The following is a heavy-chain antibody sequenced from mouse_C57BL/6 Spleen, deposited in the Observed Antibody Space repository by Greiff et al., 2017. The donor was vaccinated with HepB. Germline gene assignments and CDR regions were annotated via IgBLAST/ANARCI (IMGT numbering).Heavy chain of an antibody. CDR2: ILPGSGST. CDR3: ARLKDWGTWFAY. D-gene: IGHD1-3*01. Sequence: VQLQQSGAELMKPGASVKLSCKATGYTFTGYWIEWVKQRPGHGLEWIGEILPGSGSTNYHEKFKGKATFTADTSSNTAYMQLSSLTTEDSAIYYGARLKDWGTWFAYWGQGTLVTVSA. V-gene: IGHV1-9*01. CDR1: GYTFTGYW. J-gene: IGHJ3*01.